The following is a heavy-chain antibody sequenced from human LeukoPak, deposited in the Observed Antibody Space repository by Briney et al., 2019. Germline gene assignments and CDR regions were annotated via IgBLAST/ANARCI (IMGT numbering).Heavy chain of an antibody. CDR3: ARSKIAVAGIGLVN. J-gene: IGHJ4*02. Sequence: ASVKVSCKASGYTFTGYYMHWVRQAPGQGLEWMGWINPNSGGTNYAQKFQGRVTMTRDTSISTAYMELSRLRSDGTAVYYCARSKIAVAGIGLVNWGQGTLVTVSS. D-gene: IGHD6-19*01. V-gene: IGHV1-2*02. CDR2: INPNSGGT. CDR1: GYTFTGYY.